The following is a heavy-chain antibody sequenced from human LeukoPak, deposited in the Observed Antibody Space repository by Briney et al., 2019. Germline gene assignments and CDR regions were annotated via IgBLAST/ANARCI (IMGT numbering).Heavy chain of an antibody. Sequence: GGSLRLSCAASGFTFSSYSMNWVRPAPGKGLEWVSSISSSSSYIYYADSVKGRFTISRDNAKNSLYLQMNSLRAEDTAVYYCARDSSFDFDYWGQGTLVTVSS. CDR1: GFTFSSYS. CDR3: ARDSSFDFDY. CDR2: ISSSSSYI. V-gene: IGHV3-21*01. D-gene: IGHD6-6*01. J-gene: IGHJ4*02.